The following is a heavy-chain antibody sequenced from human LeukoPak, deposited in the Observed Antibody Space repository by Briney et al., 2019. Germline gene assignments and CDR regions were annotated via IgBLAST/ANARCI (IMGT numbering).Heavy chain of an antibody. CDR2: FYHSGST. CDR3: ARVLRSSRGALDY. J-gene: IGHJ4*02. Sequence: SETLSLTCTVSGYSINSDYYWGWIRQPPGKGLEWIANFYHSGSTYYSPSLKSRVTISIDTSKNQFSLNLSSVTAADTAVYYCARVLRSSRGALDYWGQGTLVIVSS. CDR1: GYSINSDYY. D-gene: IGHD3-10*01. V-gene: IGHV4-38-2*02.